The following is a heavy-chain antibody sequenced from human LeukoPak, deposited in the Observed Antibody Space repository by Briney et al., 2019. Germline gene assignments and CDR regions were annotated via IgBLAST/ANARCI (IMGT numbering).Heavy chain of an antibody. J-gene: IGHJ4*02. CDR3: ARMGYDYVWGSYRPSYYFDY. D-gene: IGHD3-16*02. CDR1: GFSLSPSCMR. CDR2: IDWDDDQ. V-gene: IGHV2-70*04. Sequence: SGPTLVNLTQTLTLTCTFSGFSLSPSCMRVSWIRQPPGKALEWLARIDWDDDQFYSTHLKTQLTISKDTSKNPVVLTMTNMEPVDTATYYCARMGYDYVWGSYRPSYYFDYWGQGTLVTVSS.